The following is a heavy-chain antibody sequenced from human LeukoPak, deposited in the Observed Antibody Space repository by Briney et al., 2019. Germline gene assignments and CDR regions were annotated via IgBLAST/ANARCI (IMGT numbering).Heavy chain of an antibody. Sequence: SETLSLTCAVYGGPFSGYYWSWIRQPPGKTLEWIGSIYSSGGTYYNPSLKSRAIILIDTAKNHVSLNLSSVTAADTAVYYCARSDGYGLVGIWGQGTMVTVSS. J-gene: IGHJ3*02. D-gene: IGHD3-10*01. CDR2: IYSSGGT. V-gene: IGHV4-34*11. CDR3: ARSDGYGLVGI. CDR1: GGPFSGYY.